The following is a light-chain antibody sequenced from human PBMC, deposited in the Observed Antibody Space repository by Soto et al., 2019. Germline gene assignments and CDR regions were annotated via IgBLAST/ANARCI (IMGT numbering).Light chain of an antibody. Sequence: YELTQPPSVSVAPGKTARVSCGGNNIAGKSVHWYQLKPGQAPVLIIYNDDDRPSGIPERFSGSKSGNTATLTVSWVEAGDEADYYCQVWGSNADPYVLFGGGTKLTVL. V-gene: IGLV3-21*04. CDR3: QVWGSNADPYVL. CDR1: NIAGKS. J-gene: IGLJ2*01. CDR2: NDD.